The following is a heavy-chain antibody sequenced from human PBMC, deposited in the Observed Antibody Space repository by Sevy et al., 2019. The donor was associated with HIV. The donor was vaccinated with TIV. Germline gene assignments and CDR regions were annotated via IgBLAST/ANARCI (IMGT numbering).Heavy chain of an antibody. J-gene: IGHJ6*02. V-gene: IGHV4-4*02. CDR1: GGSISSSNW. CDR2: IYHSGST. D-gene: IGHD3-9*01. CDR3: ARYFGTRDYYYGMDV. Sequence: SETLSLTCAVSGGSISSSNWWSWVRQPPGKGLEWIGEIYHSGSTNYNPSLKSRVTISVDKSKNQFSLKLSSVTAADTAVYYCARYFGTRDYYYGMDVWGQWTTVTVSS.